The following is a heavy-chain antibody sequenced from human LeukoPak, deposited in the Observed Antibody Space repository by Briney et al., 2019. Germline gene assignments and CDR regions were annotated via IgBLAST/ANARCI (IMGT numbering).Heavy chain of an antibody. Sequence: TETLSLTCTVSGGSISSYYWSWLRQPAGKGLEWIGRIYTSGSTNYNPSLKSRVTMSVDTSKNQFSLKLSSVTAADTAVYYCARDRGSSGWDFDYWGQGTLVTVSS. V-gene: IGHV4-4*07. CDR2: IYTSGST. D-gene: IGHD6-19*01. CDR3: ARDRGSSGWDFDY. CDR1: GGSISSYY. J-gene: IGHJ4*02.